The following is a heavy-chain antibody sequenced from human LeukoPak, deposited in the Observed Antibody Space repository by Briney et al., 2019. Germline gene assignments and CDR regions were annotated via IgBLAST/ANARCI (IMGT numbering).Heavy chain of an antibody. CDR1: GGSISSGGYY. V-gene: IGHV4-30-2*03. CDR2: IYHSGST. D-gene: IGHD7-27*01. J-gene: IGHJ3*02. Sequence: PSETLSLTCTVSGGSISSGGYYWSWIRQPPGKGLEWIGYIYHSGSTYYNPSLKSRVTISVDTSKNQFSLKLSSVTAADTAVYYCARLEAMWGSSPGAFDIWGQGTMVTVSS. CDR3: ARLEAMWGSSPGAFDI.